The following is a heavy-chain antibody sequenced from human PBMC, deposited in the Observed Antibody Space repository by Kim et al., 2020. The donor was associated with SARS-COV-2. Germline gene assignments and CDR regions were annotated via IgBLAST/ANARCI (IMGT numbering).Heavy chain of an antibody. J-gene: IGHJ6*02. V-gene: IGHV1-69*13. CDR1: GGISSSYA. Sequence: SVKVSCKASGGISSSYAVNWVRQAPGHGREWMGGIIPVFGTRTNAQKFQGRVTFTADESTRNVYMELSSLASEDTAVYYCARGGGTFASNYYGMDGWCQ. D-gene: IGHD2-15*01. CDR3: ARGGGTFASNYYGMDG. CDR2: IIPVFGTR.